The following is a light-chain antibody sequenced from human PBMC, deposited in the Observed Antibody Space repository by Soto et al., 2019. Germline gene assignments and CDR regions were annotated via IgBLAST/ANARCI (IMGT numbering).Light chain of an antibody. Sequence: DIQMTQSPSSLSASVGDRVTITCRASQSVSNYLNWYQQKPGKAPNLLMYAASSLQSGVPSRFSGSVSGTDFTLTISSLQPEDCATYYCQQTYSTPWTFGQGTKVEIK. V-gene: IGKV1-39*01. CDR2: AAS. J-gene: IGKJ1*01. CDR1: QSVSNY. CDR3: QQTYSTPWT.